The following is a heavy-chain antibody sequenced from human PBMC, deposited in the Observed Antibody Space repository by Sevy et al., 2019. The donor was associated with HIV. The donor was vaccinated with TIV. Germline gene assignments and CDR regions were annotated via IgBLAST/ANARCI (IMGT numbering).Heavy chain of an antibody. CDR2: ISYDGNNK. J-gene: IGHJ1*01. V-gene: IGHV3-30*18. D-gene: IGHD3-10*01. Sequence: GGSLRLSCAASGFTFSSYAIHWVRQTPGKGMEWVAVISYDGNNKYYAHSVKGQFTVSRDNSKNTLYAQMNSLRAEDTAVYYCAKDHNLWSEGGFLHHWGQGTLVTVSS. CDR3: AKDHNLWSEGGFLHH. CDR1: GFTFSSYA.